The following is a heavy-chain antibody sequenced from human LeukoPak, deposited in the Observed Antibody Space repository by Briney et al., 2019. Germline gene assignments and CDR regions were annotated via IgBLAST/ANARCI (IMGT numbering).Heavy chain of an antibody. CDR1: GGSISSYY. D-gene: IGHD1-26*01. CDR3: ARDLSGSYPLDAFDI. J-gene: IGHJ3*02. V-gene: IGHV4-59*01. Sequence: SETLFLTCTVSGGSISSYYWSWIRQPPGKGLEWIGYIYYSGSTNYNPSLKSRVTISVDTSKNQFSLKLSSVTAADTAVYYCARDLSGSYPLDAFDIWGQGTMVTVSS. CDR2: IYYSGST.